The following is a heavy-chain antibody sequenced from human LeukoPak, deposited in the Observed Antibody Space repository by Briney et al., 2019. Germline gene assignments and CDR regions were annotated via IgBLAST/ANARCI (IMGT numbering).Heavy chain of an antibody. Sequence: SETLSLTCTVSGGSISSYYWSWIRQPPGKGLEWIGYIYYSGSTNYNPSLKSRVTISVDTSKNQFSLKLSSVTAADTAVYYCARLLWFGKPPYYYYYGMDVWGQGTTVTVSS. V-gene: IGHV4-59*01. CDR1: GGSISSYY. D-gene: IGHD3-10*01. CDR2: IYYSGST. CDR3: ARLLWFGKPPYYYYYGMDV. J-gene: IGHJ6*02.